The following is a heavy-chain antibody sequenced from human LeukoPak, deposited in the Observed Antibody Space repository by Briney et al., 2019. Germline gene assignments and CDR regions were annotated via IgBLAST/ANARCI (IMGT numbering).Heavy chain of an antibody. D-gene: IGHD6-13*01. Sequence: GRSLRLSCAASGFTSSSYGMHWVRQAPGKGLEWVAVISYDGSNKYYADSVKGRFTISRDNSKNTLYLQMNSLRAEDTAVYYCAKGPYSSREGWFDPWGQGTLVTVSS. J-gene: IGHJ5*02. CDR1: GFTSSSYG. CDR2: ISYDGSNK. CDR3: AKGPYSSREGWFDP. V-gene: IGHV3-30*18.